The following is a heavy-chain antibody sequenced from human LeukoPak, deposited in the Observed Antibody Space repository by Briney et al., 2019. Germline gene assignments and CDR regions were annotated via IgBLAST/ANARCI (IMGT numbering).Heavy chain of an antibody. CDR3: AREGRSGFGVAETFDY. CDR2: IYYSGST. D-gene: IGHD3-3*01. V-gene: IGHV4-31*03. CDR1: GGSISSGGYY. Sequence: PSQTLSLTCTVSGGSISSGGYYWSWIRQHPGKGLEWIGYIYYSGSTYYNPSLKSRVTISVDTSKNQFSLKLSSVTAADTAVYYCAREGRSGFGVAETFDYWGQGTLVTVSS. J-gene: IGHJ4*02.